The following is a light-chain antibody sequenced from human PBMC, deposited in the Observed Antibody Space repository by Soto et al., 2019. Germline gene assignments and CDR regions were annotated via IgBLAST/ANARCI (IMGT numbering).Light chain of an antibody. J-gene: IGLJ3*02. CDR2: DVS. CDR3: SSYTSSRTWV. CDR1: SSDVGGYNY. Sequence: QSALTQPASVSGSPGQSITISCTGTSSDVGGYNYVSWYQQHPGKAPKLMIYDVSNRPSGVSNRFSGSKSGNTASLTISGLQAEDEADYYCSSYTSSRTWVFGGGTKLTFL. V-gene: IGLV2-14*01.